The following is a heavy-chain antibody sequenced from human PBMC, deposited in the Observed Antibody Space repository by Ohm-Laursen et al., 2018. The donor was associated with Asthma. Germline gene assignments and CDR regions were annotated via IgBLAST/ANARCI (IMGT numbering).Heavy chain of an antibody. CDR3: ARSYYGSGSLDY. CDR1: GDSMSSSYY. CDR2: IYYSGST. Sequence: TLSLTCTVSGDSMSSSYYWSWIRQPPGKGLEWIGYIYYSGSTNYNPSLKSRVTISVDTSKNQFSLKLSSVTAADTAVYYCARSYYGSGSLDYWGQGTLVTVSS. V-gene: IGHV4-59*01. J-gene: IGHJ4*02. D-gene: IGHD3-10*01.